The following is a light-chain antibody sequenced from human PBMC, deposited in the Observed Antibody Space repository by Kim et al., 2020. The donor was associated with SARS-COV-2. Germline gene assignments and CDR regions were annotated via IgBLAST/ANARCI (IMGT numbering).Light chain of an antibody. CDR3: VLYMGSGIWV. CDR2: STN. Sequence: QTVVTQEPSFSVSPGGTVTLTCGLSSGSVSTSYYPSWYQQTPGQAPRTLIYSTNTRSSGVPDRFSGSILGNKAALTITGAQADDESDYYCVLYMGSGIWVFGGGTPLTVL. J-gene: IGLJ3*02. CDR1: SGSVSTSYY. V-gene: IGLV8-61*01.